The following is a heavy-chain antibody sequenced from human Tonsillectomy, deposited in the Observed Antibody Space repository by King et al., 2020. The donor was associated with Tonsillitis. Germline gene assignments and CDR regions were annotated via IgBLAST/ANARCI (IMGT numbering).Heavy chain of an antibody. Sequence: VQLVESGGGLVKPGGSLRLSCAASGFTFSTYNMNWVRQAPGKGLEWGSSISSSGNYIYYADSVKGRFTTSRDNAKNLLYLQMNSLRDEDTAVYYCARESLPLFGMDVWGQGTTVTVSS. CDR2: ISSSGNYI. CDR1: GFTFSTYN. D-gene: IGHD2-15*01. V-gene: IGHV3-21*06. J-gene: IGHJ6*02. CDR3: ARESLPLFGMDV.